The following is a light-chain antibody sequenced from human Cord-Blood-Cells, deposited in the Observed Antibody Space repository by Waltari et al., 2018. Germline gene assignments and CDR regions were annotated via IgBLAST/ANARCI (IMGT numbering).Light chain of an antibody. CDR2: DVS. CDR1: SSDVGGYTY. J-gene: IGLJ3*02. V-gene: IGLV2-14*01. Sequence: QSALTQPASVSGSPGQSITLSCTGTSSDVGGYTYVSWYQQHPGKAPKLMIYDVSKRPSGVSKRFSGSKSGNTASLTISGLQAEDEADYYCSSYTSSSTWVFGGGTKLTVL. CDR3: SSYTSSSTWV.